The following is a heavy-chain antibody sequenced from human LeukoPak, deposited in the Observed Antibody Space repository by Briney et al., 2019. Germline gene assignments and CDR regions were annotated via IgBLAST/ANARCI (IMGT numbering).Heavy chain of an antibody. D-gene: IGHD5-18*01. CDR2: ISSSSGYI. Sequence: GGSLRLSCAASGFTFSSYSMNWVRQAPGKGLEWVSSISSSSGYIYYADSVKGRFTISRDNAKNSLYLQMNSLRAEDTAVYYCARWGNTAMVTYHYYYMDVWGKGTTVTVSS. V-gene: IGHV3-21*01. J-gene: IGHJ6*03. CDR1: GFTFSSYS. CDR3: ARWGNTAMVTYHYYYMDV.